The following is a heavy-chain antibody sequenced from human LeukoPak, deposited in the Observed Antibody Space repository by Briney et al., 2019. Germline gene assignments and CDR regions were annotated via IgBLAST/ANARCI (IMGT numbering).Heavy chain of an antibody. Sequence: GGSLRLSCAGSGFSFSGYWINWVRQAPGRGLEWVASIILDGSEKYSVDSVKGRFTISRDTPKNSLYLQMNSLRAEDTAVYYCARDNWGLDIWGQGTMVTVSS. CDR3: ARDNWGLDI. J-gene: IGHJ3*02. CDR1: GFSFSGYW. D-gene: IGHD7-27*01. CDR2: IILDGSEK. V-gene: IGHV3-7*04.